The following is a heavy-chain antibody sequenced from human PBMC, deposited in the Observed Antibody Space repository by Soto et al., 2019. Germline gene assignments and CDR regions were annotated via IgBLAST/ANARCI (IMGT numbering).Heavy chain of an antibody. CDR1: GFTFSSYA. Sequence: PGGSLRLSCAASGFTFSSYAMHWVRQAPGKGLEWVAVISYDGSNKYYADSVKGRFTISRDNSKNTLYLQMNSLRAEDTAVYYCARDGSTMIVVVIGGAFDIWGQGTMVTVSS. J-gene: IGHJ3*02. CDR2: ISYDGSNK. CDR3: ARDGSTMIVVVIGGAFDI. D-gene: IGHD3-22*01. V-gene: IGHV3-30-3*01.